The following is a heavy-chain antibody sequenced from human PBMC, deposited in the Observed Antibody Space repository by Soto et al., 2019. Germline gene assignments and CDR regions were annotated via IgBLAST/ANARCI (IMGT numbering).Heavy chain of an antibody. Sequence: GGSLRLSCAASGFTFSSYSMNWVRQAPGKGLEWVSSISSSSSYIYYADSVKGRFTISRDNAKNSLYLQMNSLRAEDTAVYYCARDRHGIAARGSSIGPWGQGTLVTVSS. CDR3: ARDRHGIAARGSSIGP. D-gene: IGHD6-6*01. CDR1: GFTFSSYS. CDR2: ISSSSSYI. J-gene: IGHJ5*02. V-gene: IGHV3-21*01.